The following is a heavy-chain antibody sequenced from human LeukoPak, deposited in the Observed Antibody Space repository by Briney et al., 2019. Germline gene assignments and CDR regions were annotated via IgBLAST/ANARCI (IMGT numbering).Heavy chain of an antibody. Sequence: ASVKVSCKASGYTFTGYYMHWVRQAPGQGLEWMGWINPNSGGTNYAQKFQGRVTMTRETSISTAYMELSRLRSDDTAVYYGARVDQGFCSGGSCYGQYNWFDPWGQGTLVTVSS. D-gene: IGHD2-15*01. V-gene: IGHV1-2*02. CDR3: ARVDQGFCSGGSCYGQYNWFDP. CDR2: INPNSGGT. J-gene: IGHJ5*02. CDR1: GYTFTGYY.